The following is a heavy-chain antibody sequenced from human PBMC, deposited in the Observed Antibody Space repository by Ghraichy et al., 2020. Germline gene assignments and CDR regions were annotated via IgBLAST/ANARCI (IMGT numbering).Heavy chain of an antibody. Sequence: SETLSLTCTVSGGSISSSNYYWDWIRQPPGKGLEWIGSIYYSGSTYYSPSLKHRVTISVDTSKNQFSLRLSSVTTGDTAVYYCTKTYYDILTASFDPWGQGTLVTVSS. J-gene: IGHJ5*02. V-gene: IGHV4-39*01. CDR2: IYYSGST. CDR1: GGSISSSNYY. D-gene: IGHD3-9*01. CDR3: TKTYYDILTASFDP.